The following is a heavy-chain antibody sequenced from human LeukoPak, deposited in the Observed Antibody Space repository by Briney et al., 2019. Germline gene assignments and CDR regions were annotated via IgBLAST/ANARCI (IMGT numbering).Heavy chain of an antibody. CDR3: ARDRYCSSTGCYSWFDP. V-gene: IGHV1-2*02. CDR2: INPNSGGT. CDR1: GYTFTGYY. J-gene: IGHJ5*02. Sequence: ASVKVSCKASGYTFTGYYLHWVRQAPGQGLEWMGWINPNSGGTNYAQMVQGRVTMTRDTSISTAYMELSRLRSDDTAVYYCARDRYCSSTGCYSWFDPWGQGTLVTVSS. D-gene: IGHD2-2*01.